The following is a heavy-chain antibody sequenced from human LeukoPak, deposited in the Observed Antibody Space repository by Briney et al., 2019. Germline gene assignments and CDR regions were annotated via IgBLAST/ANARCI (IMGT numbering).Heavy chain of an antibody. J-gene: IGHJ6*02. CDR1: GYTLTGLS. CDR2: FDPEDGET. Sequence: GASVKVSCKVSGYTLTGLSMHWVRQAPGKGLEWMGGFDPEDGETLYAQKFQGRVTMTEDTSTDTAYMELSSLRSEDTAVYYCATDQRGAGLGYRYGSGSYNGMDVWGQGTTVTVSS. V-gene: IGHV1-24*01. CDR3: ATDQRGAGLGYRYGSGSYNGMDV. D-gene: IGHD3-10*01.